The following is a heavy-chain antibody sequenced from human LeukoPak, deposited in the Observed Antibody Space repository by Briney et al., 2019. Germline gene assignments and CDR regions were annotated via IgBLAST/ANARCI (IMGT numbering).Heavy chain of an antibody. Sequence: SSETLSLTCTVSGGSISGSNCYWSWKRPRQGQELIGYIYYSGSTNYNPPLQSRVTISIDTSKNQFSLKLRSVTAADTAVYYCASMLGSGSVSYLFDYWGQGTLVTVSS. CDR1: GGSISGSN. V-gene: IGHV4-59*13. CDR3: ASMLGSGSVSYLFDY. CDR2: IYYSGST. J-gene: IGHJ4*02. D-gene: IGHD3-10*01.